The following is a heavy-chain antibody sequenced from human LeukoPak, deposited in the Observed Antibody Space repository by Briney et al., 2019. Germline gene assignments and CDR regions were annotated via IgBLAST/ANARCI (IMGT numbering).Heavy chain of an antibody. V-gene: IGHV3-23*01. CDR2: IRGSGGST. J-gene: IGHJ6*04. CDR1: GFTLTSYA. CDR3: ATGEPEYYYGSGSYDGYGMDV. D-gene: IGHD3-10*01. Sequence: SGGSLRLSCAAPGFTLTSYAMSSVRQAPRQGLEWVSAIRGSGGSTYYADSVKGPFTISRDNSKNTLYLQMNSLRAEDTAVYYCATGEPEYYYGSGSYDGYGMDVWGKGTTVTVPS.